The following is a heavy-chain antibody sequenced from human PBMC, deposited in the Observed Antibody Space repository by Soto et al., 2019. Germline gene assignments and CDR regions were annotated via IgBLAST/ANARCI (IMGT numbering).Heavy chain of an antibody. J-gene: IGHJ4*02. CDR3: ASATVAGDYDY. D-gene: IGHD6-19*01. CDR2: ISSSSYI. Sequence: GGSLRLSCAASGFTFSSYSMNWVRQAPGKGLEWVSSISSSSYIYYADSVKGRFTISRDNAKNSLYLQMNSLRAEDTAVYYCASATVAGDYDYWGQGTLVTVSS. CDR1: GFTFSSYS. V-gene: IGHV3-21*01.